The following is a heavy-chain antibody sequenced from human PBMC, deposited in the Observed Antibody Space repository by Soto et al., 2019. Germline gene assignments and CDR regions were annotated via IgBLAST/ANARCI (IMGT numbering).Heavy chain of an antibody. CDR2: INPNSGGT. J-gene: IGHJ4*02. D-gene: IGHD6-6*01. CDR1: GYTFTGYY. V-gene: IGHV1-2*04. CDR3: GLPGYSSSSTIDY. Sequence: ASVKVSCKASGYTFTGYYMHWVRQAPGQGPEWMGWINPNSGGTNYAQKFQGWVTMTTDTSTSTAYMELRSLRSDDTAVYYCGLPGYSSSSTIDYWGQGTLVTVSS.